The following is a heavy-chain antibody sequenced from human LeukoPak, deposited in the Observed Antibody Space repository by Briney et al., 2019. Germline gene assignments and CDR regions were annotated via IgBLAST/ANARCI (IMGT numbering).Heavy chain of an antibody. Sequence: AASVKVSCTASGYTFTSYGISWVRQAPGQGLEWMGWISAYDGNTNYAQKLQGRVTMTTDTSTSTAYMELSSLRSEDTAVYYCARDLEIWEKPGDYYDSSGYYPVNYFDYWGQGTLVTVSS. J-gene: IGHJ4*02. CDR3: ARDLEIWEKPGDYYDSSGYYPVNYFDY. D-gene: IGHD3-22*01. CDR1: GYTFTSYG. CDR2: ISAYDGNT. V-gene: IGHV1-18*01.